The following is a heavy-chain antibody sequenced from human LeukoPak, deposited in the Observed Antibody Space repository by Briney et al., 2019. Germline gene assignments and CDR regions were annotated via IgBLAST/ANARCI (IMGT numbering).Heavy chain of an antibody. J-gene: IGHJ4*02. V-gene: IGHV3-30*02. Sequence: GGSLRLSCAASGFTFSSYGMHWVRQAPGKGLEWGAFIRYDGSKEYYADSVKGRFTISRDNSKNTLYLQMNSLKTEDTAVYYCAKDSRYYYVDYWGQGTLVTVSP. CDR1: GFTFSSYG. D-gene: IGHD1-14*01. CDR3: AKDSRYYYVDY. CDR2: IRYDGSKE.